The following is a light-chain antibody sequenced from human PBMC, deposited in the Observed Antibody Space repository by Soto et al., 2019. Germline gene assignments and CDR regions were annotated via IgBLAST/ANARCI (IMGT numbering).Light chain of an antibody. CDR3: QHRSDWWT. V-gene: IGKV3-11*01. CDR1: QSISSY. CDR2: DAS. Sequence: EIVLTQSPATLSLSPGERATLSCGASQSISSYLAWYQQKPGQAPRLLIYDASNRTTGIPARFSGSGSGTDLTLIISSLEPEDFAVYYCQHRSDWWTFGQGTKVEVK. J-gene: IGKJ1*01.